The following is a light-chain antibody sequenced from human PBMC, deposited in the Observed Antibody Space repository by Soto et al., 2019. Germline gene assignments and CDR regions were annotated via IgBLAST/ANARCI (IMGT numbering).Light chain of an antibody. J-gene: IGKJ1*01. CDR3: MQATHWPWT. V-gene: IGKV2-30*01. Sequence: DVVMTQSPLSLPVTLGQPASISCRSSQSIVSSNGNTFLIWLQQRPGQSPRRLIYKVSNRDSAVPDRFTGSGSGTDFTLEISRVEAEDVGVYYCMQATHWPWTFGQGTKVEIK. CDR1: QSIVSSNGNTF. CDR2: KVS.